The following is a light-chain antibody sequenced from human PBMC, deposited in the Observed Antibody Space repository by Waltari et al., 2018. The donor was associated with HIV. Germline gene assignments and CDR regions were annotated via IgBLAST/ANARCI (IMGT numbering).Light chain of an antibody. CDR1: QGININ. CDR3: QQYNNWPYT. J-gene: IGKJ2*01. CDR2: TAS. Sequence: EILMPQSPDTLSVSPGETATLSCRASQGININLAWYQQKPGQAPRLLIYTASTRATGIPARFSGSGSGTDFTLTITSLQSEDFTIYYCQQYNNWPYTFGQGTKLEI. V-gene: IGKV3-15*01.